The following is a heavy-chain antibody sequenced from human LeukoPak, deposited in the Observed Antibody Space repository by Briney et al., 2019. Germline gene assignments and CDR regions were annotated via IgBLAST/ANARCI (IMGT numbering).Heavy chain of an antibody. D-gene: IGHD3-10*01. V-gene: IGHV3-30*18. CDR1: GFTFSSYG. CDR2: ISYDGSNK. J-gene: IGHJ4*02. CDR3: AKQDLWFGDPLFDY. Sequence: GGSLRLSCAASGFTFSSYGMHWVRQAPGKGLVWVAVISYDGSNKYYADSVKGRFTISRDNSKNTLYLQMNSLRAEDTAVYYCAKQDLWFGDPLFDYWGQGTLVTVSS.